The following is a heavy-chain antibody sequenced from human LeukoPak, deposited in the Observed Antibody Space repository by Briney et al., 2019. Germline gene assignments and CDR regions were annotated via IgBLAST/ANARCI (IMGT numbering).Heavy chain of an antibody. CDR1: GYTFTSSY. V-gene: IGHV1-46*01. J-gene: IGHJ4*02. Sequence: ASVKVSCKASGYTFTSSYMHWVRQAPGQGLEWVGVINPSTGDTDYSQRFQDRVSMTTDTSATTVYMELSSLRSDDTAIYYCAREPAPLRAGIAYWGQGTLVSVSS. CDR3: AREPAPLRAGIAY. CDR2: INPSTGDT. D-gene: IGHD1-14*01.